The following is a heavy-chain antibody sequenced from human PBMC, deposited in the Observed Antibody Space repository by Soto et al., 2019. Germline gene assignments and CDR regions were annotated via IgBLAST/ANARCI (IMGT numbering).Heavy chain of an antibody. V-gene: IGHV4-30-4*01. D-gene: IGHD3-3*01. CDR1: GGSISRGDYY. Sequence: SETLSLTCTVSGGSISRGDYYWSWIRQPPGKGLEWIGYIYYSGSTYYNPSLKSRVTISVDTSKNQFSLKLSSVTAADTAVYYCASGFDFWSGSKVRGYSFDNWGQGTLVTVSS. CDR2: IYYSGST. J-gene: IGHJ4*02. CDR3: ASGFDFWSGSKVRGYSFDN.